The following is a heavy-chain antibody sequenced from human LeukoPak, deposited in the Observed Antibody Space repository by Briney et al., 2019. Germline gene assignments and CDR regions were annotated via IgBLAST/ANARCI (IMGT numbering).Heavy chain of an antibody. Sequence: SETLSLTCAVSGYSISSGYYWGWIRQPPGKGLGWIGSIYHSGSTYYNPSLKSRVTISVDTSKNQFSLKLSSVTAADTAVYYCARSIYSRYSSSWQPAYYYGMDVWGKGTTVTVSS. CDR3: ARSIYSRYSSSWQPAYYYGMDV. CDR1: GYSISSGYY. V-gene: IGHV4-38-2*01. CDR2: IYHSGST. J-gene: IGHJ6*04. D-gene: IGHD6-13*01.